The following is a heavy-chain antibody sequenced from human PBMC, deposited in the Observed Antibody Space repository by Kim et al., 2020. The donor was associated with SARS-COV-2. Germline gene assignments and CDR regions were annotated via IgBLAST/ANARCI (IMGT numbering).Heavy chain of an antibody. CDR3: AKANGYCSSTSCLAYYYYCGMDV. V-gene: IGHV3-23*01. Sequence: GGSLRLSCAASGFTFSSYAIRWVRQAPGKGLEWVSAISGSGGSTYYADSVKGRFTISRDNSKNTLYLQMNSLRAEDTAVYYCAKANGYCSSTSCLAYYYYCGMDVWGQGTTDTVSS. D-gene: IGHD2-2*01. J-gene: IGHJ6*02. CDR1: GFTFSSYA. CDR2: ISGSGGST.